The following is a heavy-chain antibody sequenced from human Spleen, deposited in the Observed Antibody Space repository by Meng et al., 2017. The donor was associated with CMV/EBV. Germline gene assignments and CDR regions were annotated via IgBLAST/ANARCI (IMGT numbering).Heavy chain of an antibody. Sequence: SRYIFTSYGIHWVRQAPGQGLEWMGWISPYNGKTQYAQKIQGRVTMTTDTSTNMAYMELRSLRSDDSAVYYCARGAVVIPASNEHLDYWGQGTLVTVSS. CDR2: ISPYNGKT. CDR3: ARGAVVIPASNEHLDY. J-gene: IGHJ4*02. CDR1: RYIFTSYG. D-gene: IGHD2-2*01. V-gene: IGHV1-18*01.